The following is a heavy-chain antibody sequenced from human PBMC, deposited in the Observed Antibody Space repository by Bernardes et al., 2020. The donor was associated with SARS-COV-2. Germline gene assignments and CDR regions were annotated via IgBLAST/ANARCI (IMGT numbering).Heavy chain of an antibody. V-gene: IGHV4-4*08. CDR2: IYTNGNN. Sequence: SETLSLTCTFSGDSNNDYYWSWIRQSPGKGLEWIGYIYTNGNNNYNPSLKSRVTMSIDTSKNHLALKLNSVTAADTAIYYCARQGKYGTNGICLVKDYF. D-gene: IGHD2-8*01. CDR3: ARQGKYGTNGICLVKDYF. CDR1: GDSNNDYY. J-gene: IGHJ4*01.